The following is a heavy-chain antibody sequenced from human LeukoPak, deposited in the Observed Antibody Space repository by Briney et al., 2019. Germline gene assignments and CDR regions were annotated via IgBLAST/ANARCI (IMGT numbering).Heavy chain of an antibody. CDR3: ARLLYGSGQGWFDP. CDR1: GFTFSDYY. D-gene: IGHD3-10*01. CDR2: ISSSSSYT. Sequence: GGSLRLSRAASGFTFSDYYMSWIRQAPGKGLEWVSYISSSSSYTNYADSVKGRFTISRDNAKNSLYLQMNSLRAEDTAVYYCARLLYGSGQGWFDPWGQGTLVTVSS. V-gene: IGHV3-11*06. J-gene: IGHJ5*02.